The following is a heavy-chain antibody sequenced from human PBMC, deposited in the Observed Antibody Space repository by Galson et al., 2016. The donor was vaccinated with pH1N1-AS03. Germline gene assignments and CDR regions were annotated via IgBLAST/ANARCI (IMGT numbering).Heavy chain of an antibody. CDR2: ISGSGGST. Sequence: SLRLSCAASGFTFSTYAMSWVRQAPGKGLEWVSAISGSGGSTYYADSVKGRFTISRDNSKNTLYLQMNSLRAEDTAVYNCAKSSRYYDSSAYFSEAFEIWGQGTMFTVSS. J-gene: IGHJ3*02. D-gene: IGHD3-22*01. V-gene: IGHV3-23*01. CDR3: AKSSRYYDSSAYFSEAFEI. CDR1: GFTFSTYA.